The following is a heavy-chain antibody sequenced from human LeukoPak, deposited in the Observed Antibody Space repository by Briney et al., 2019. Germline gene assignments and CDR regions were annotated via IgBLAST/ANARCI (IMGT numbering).Heavy chain of an antibody. CDR2: IYYSGST. V-gene: IGHV4-59*01. CDR1: GGSISSYY. Sequence: SETLSLTCTVSGGSISSYYWSWIRQPPGKGLEWIGYIYYSGSTNYNPSLKSRVTISVDTSKNQFSLKLSSVTAADTAVYYCARGGQWLDHWFAPGGQGTLVTVSS. CDR3: ARGGQWLDHWFAP. J-gene: IGHJ5*02. D-gene: IGHD6-19*01.